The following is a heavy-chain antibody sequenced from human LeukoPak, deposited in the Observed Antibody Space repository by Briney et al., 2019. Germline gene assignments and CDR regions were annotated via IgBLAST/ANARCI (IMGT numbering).Heavy chain of an antibody. CDR2: MNPNSGNT. V-gene: IGHV1-8*01. Sequence: ASVKVSCKASGYTFISYDINWVRQATGQGLEWMGWMNPNSGNTGYAQKFQGRVTMTRNTSISTAYMELSSLRSEDTAVYYCARVGYYYGSSGYTYWGQGTLVTVSS. CDR1: GYTFISYD. D-gene: IGHD3-22*01. CDR3: ARVGYYYGSSGYTY. J-gene: IGHJ4*02.